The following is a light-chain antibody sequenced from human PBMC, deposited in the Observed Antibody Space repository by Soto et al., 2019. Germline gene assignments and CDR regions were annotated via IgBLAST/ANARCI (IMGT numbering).Light chain of an antibody. CDR1: SSNIGAGYD. CDR3: CSYAGSYAYV. V-gene: IGLV1-40*01. CDR2: AVS. J-gene: IGLJ1*01. Sequence: QSVLTQPPSVSGAPGQRVTISCTGSSSNIGAGYDVHWYQQLPGTAPKLMISAVSKRPSGVPDRFSGSKSGNTASLTISGLQAEDEADYYCCSYAGSYAYVFGTGTKVTVL.